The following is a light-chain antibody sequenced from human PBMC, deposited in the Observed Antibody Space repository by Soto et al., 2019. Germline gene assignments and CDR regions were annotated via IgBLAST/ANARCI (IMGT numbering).Light chain of an antibody. CDR3: QQTNSFTLT. CDR2: VAS. J-gene: IGKJ4*01. Sequence: DIQMTQSPSTLSASLGDTVTITCRASQDIGTWLVWYQQKPGTAPKLLIYVASTLQSGVPSRFSGSGSGTDFTLTISSLQHEDCATYYCQQTNSFTLTFGGGTKVDIK. CDR1: QDIGTW. V-gene: IGKV1-12*01.